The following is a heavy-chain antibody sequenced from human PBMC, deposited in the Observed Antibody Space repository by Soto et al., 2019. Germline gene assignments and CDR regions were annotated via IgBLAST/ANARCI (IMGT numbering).Heavy chain of an antibody. J-gene: IGHJ4*02. CDR2: MNPNSGNT. CDR3: ERVITRYSSSWYAY. Sequence: QVQLVQSGAEVKKPGASVKVSCKASGYTFTSYDINWVRQATGQGLEWMGWMNPNSGNTGYAQKFQGRVTMTRNTSKSTAYMELSSLRSEDTAVYYCERVITRYSSSWYAYWGQGTLVTVSS. CDR1: GYTFTSYD. D-gene: IGHD6-13*01. V-gene: IGHV1-8*01.